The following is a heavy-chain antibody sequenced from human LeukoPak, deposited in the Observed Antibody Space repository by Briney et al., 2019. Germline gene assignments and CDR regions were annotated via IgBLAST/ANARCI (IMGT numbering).Heavy chain of an antibody. Sequence: PSETLSLTCTVSGDSISSYFWGWIRQPPGKGLEWIASTYYSGSTYYNPSLKSRVTISVDTSKNQFSLKLSSVTAADTAVYYCASTYDFWSGYSPVQFDYWGQGTLVTVSS. D-gene: IGHD3-3*01. V-gene: IGHV4-39*01. CDR3: ASTYDFWSGYSPVQFDY. CDR2: TYYSGST. J-gene: IGHJ4*02. CDR1: GDSISSYF.